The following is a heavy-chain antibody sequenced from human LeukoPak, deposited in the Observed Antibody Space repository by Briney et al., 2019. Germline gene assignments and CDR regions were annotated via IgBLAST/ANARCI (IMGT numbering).Heavy chain of an antibody. Sequence: GGSLRLSCAASGFTFSSYAIHWVRQAPGKGLEWVAVISYDGSNKYYADSVKGRFTISRDNSKNTLYLQMNSLRAEDTAVYYCARVGGSKYYDFWSGRSQYYYYYYMDVWGKGTTVTVSS. CDR2: ISYDGSNK. D-gene: IGHD3-3*01. J-gene: IGHJ6*03. CDR1: GFTFSSYA. V-gene: IGHV3-30-3*01. CDR3: ARVGGSKYYDFWSGRSQYYYYYYMDV.